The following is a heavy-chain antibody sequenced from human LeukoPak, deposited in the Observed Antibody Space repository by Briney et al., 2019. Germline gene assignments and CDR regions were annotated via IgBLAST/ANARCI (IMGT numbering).Heavy chain of an antibody. CDR3: ARDRSYGTLFDY. V-gene: IGHV3-7*01. D-gene: IGHD5-18*01. J-gene: IGHJ4*02. Sequence: GGSLRLSCAASGFTFSCYWMSWVRQAPGKGLEWVANIKQDGSEKYYVDSVKGRFTISRDNAKNSLYLQMNSLRAEDTAVYYCARDRSYGTLFDYWGQGTLVTVSS. CDR1: GFTFSCYW. CDR2: IKQDGSEK.